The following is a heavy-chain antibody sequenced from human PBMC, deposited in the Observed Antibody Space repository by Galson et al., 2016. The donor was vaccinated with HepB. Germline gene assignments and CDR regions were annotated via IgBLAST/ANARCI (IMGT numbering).Heavy chain of an antibody. CDR3: ARGAMLRGVISPLDY. Sequence: SETLSLTCSVSGGSMRNYQWSWVRQPQGKGLEWIGYIFNDGSGNTYYNPSLKSRVTISVDTSKKESSLKLSSVTAADTAVYYCARGAMLRGVISPLDYWGQGTLVTVSS. CDR2: IFNDGSGNT. J-gene: IGHJ4*02. V-gene: IGHV4-59*04. D-gene: IGHD3-10*01. CDR1: GGSMRNYQ.